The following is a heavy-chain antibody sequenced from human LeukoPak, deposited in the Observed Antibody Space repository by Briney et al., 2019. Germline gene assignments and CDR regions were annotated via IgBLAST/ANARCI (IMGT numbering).Heavy chain of an antibody. CDR2: INPNSGGT. Sequence: ASVKVSCKASGYTFTGYYMHWVRQAPGQGLEWMGWINPNSGGTNYAQKFQGGVTMTRDTSISTAYMELSRLRSDDTAVYYCAREGHCSSTSCNSFDYWGQGTLVTVSS. CDR1: GYTFTGYY. J-gene: IGHJ4*02. D-gene: IGHD2-2*01. V-gene: IGHV1-2*02. CDR3: AREGHCSSTSCNSFDY.